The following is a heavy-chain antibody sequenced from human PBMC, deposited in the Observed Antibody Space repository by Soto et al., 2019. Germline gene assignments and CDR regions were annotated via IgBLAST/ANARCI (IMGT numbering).Heavy chain of an antibody. CDR3: ARDADYFDGTIWYDGYDM. CDR2: IKFDGSQK. CDR1: GFTLSRFW. J-gene: IGHJ3*02. Sequence: EVQLVESGGTVVQPGGSLRLSCTASGFTLSRFWMNWVRQAPGKGLEWVANIKFDGSQKSYVDSVKGRFTISRDNAENSLHLQMDSLRAEDTAVYYCARDADYFDGTIWYDGYDMWGRGTMVTVSS. V-gene: IGHV3-7*01. D-gene: IGHD3-9*01.